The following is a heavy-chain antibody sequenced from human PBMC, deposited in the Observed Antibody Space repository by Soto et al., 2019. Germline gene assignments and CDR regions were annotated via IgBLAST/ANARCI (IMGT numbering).Heavy chain of an antibody. CDR1: GFTFSSYG. CDR2: ISYDGSNK. J-gene: IGHJ2*01. Sequence: QVQLVESGGGVVQPGRSLRLSCAASGFTFSSYGMHWVRQAPGKGLEWVAVISYDGSNKYYADSVKGRFTISRDNSKNTLYLQMNSLRAEDTAVYYCAKDGGSVRYFDLWGRVTLVTVSS. CDR3: AKDGGSVRYFDL. V-gene: IGHV3-30*18. D-gene: IGHD3-16*01.